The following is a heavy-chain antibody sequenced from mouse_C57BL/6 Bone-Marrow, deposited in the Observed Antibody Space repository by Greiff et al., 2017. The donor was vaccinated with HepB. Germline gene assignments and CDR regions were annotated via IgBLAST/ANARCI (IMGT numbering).Heavy chain of an antibody. CDR3: ARGYDGLLGDY. CDR2: IYPRDGST. Sequence: VKLMESGPELVKPGASVKLSCKASGYTFTSYDINWVKQRPGQGLEWIGWIYPRDGSTKYNEKFKGKATLTVDTSSSTAYMELHSLTSEDSAVYFCARGYDGLLGDYWGQGTTLTVSS. D-gene: IGHD2-3*01. CDR1: GYTFTSYD. V-gene: IGHV1-85*01. J-gene: IGHJ2*01.